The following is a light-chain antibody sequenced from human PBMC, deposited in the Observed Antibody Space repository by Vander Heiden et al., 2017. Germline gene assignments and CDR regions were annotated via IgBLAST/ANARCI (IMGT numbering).Light chain of an antibody. CDR2: LGS. V-gene: IGKV2-28*01. CDR3: MQALQTPPYT. Sequence: DIVMTQSPLPLPVTPGEPASISCRPSQSLLHSNGYNYLDWYLQKPGQSPQLLIYLGSNRASGVPDRFSGSGSGTDFTLKISRVEAEDVGVYYCMQALQTPPYTFGQGTKLEIK. CDR1: QSLLHSNGYNY. J-gene: IGKJ2*01.